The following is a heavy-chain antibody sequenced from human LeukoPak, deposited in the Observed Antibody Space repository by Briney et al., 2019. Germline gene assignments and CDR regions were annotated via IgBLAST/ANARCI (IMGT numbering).Heavy chain of an antibody. Sequence: ASVKVSYKASGYTFTSYGISWVRQAPGQGLEWMGWISAYNGNTNYAQKLQGRVTMTTDTSTSTAYMELRSLRSDDTAVYYCARYCSSTSCYYYYYGMDVWGQGTTVTVSS. J-gene: IGHJ6*02. CDR2: ISAYNGNT. CDR1: GYTFTSYG. V-gene: IGHV1-18*01. D-gene: IGHD2-2*01. CDR3: ARYCSSTSCYYYYYGMDV.